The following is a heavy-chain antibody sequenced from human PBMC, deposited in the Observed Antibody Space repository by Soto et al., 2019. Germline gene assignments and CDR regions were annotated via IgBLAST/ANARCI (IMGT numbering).Heavy chain of an antibody. CDR2: IIPIFGTA. J-gene: IGHJ6*02. CDR1: GVTFSSYA. D-gene: IGHD3-10*01. Sequence: GASVKVSCKASGVTFSSYAISWVRQAPGQGLEWMGGIIPIFGTANYAQKFQGRVTITADKSTSTAYMELSSLRSEDTAVYYCARVPPHYYGSGSPSYYYYGMDVWGQGTTVTVSS. CDR3: ARVPPHYYGSGSPSYYYYGMDV. V-gene: IGHV1-69*06.